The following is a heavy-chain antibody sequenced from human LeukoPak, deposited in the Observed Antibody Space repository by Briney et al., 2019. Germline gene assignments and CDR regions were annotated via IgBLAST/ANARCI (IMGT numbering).Heavy chain of an antibody. D-gene: IGHD6-19*01. J-gene: IGHJ3*02. CDR3: ARGRLGSGWYLGAFDI. CDR1: GGSISSSNW. CDR2: IYHSGST. Sequence: SETLSLTCAVSGGSISSSNWWSWVRQPPGKGLEWIGEIYHSGSTNYNPSLKSRVTISVDTSKNQFSLKLSSVTAADTAVYYCARGRLGSGWYLGAFDIWGQGTMVTVSS. V-gene: IGHV4-4*02.